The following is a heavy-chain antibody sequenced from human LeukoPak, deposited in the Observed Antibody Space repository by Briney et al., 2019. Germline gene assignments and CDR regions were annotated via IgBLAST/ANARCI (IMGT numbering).Heavy chain of an antibody. J-gene: IGHJ4*02. CDR3: AKSSSYYYDSSDYYWGY. D-gene: IGHD3-22*01. CDR1: GFTFSSYA. V-gene: IGHV3-23*01. CDR2: ISGSGGGT. Sequence: GGSLRLSCAASGFTFSSYAMSWVRQAPGKGLEWVSAISGSGGGTYYADSVKGRFTISRDNSKNTLYLQMNSLRAEDTAVYYCAKSSSYYYDSSDYYWGYWGQGTLVTVSS.